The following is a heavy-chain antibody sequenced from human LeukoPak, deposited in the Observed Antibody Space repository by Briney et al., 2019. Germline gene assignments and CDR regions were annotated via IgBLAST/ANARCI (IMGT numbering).Heavy chain of an antibody. CDR2: IYYSGST. J-gene: IGHJ6*03. CDR3: ASIAARLIFDYYYYMDV. Sequence: PSETLSLTCTVSGGSISSSSYYWGWIRQPPGKGLDWFGSIYYSGSTYYNPSLKSRVTISVDTSKNQFSLKLSSVTAADTAVYYCASIAARLIFDYYYYMDVWGKGTTVTVSS. V-gene: IGHV4-39*01. D-gene: IGHD6-6*01. CDR1: GGSISSSSYY.